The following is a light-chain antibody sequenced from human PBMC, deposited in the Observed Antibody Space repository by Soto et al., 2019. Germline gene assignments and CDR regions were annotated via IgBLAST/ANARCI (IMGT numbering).Light chain of an antibody. CDR2: AAS. V-gene: IGKV1-27*01. Sequence: DIQMTQSPTSLSASVGDRVTITCRASQDIRNFVAWYQQKPGKAPKLLIYAASTLQSGFPSRFSGSGSGPDFTLTINSLQPEDVATYSCQKYSSVPVFGPGTKVEIK. J-gene: IGKJ3*01. CDR1: QDIRNF. CDR3: QKYSSVPV.